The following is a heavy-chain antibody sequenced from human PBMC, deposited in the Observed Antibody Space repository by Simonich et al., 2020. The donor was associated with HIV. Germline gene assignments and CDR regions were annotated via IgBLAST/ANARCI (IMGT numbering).Heavy chain of an antibody. CDR3: ARESPVRDGYDYYYFYYYMDV. D-gene: IGHD5-12*01. Sequence: QVQLQQWGAGLLKPSETLSLTCAVYGGSFSVYSWIWIRQPPGKGLECIGEFNHSGSTKYTPHLKSRVTISVDTSKNQFSLKLSSVTAADTAVYYCARESPVRDGYDYYYFYYYMDVWGKGTAVTVSS. CDR2: FNHSGST. V-gene: IGHV4-34*01. J-gene: IGHJ6*03. CDR1: GGSFSVYS.